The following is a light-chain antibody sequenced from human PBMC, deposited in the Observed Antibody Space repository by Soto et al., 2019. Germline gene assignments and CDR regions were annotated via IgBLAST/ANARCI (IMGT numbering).Light chain of an antibody. J-gene: IGKJ4*01. CDR1: QXXXXY. V-gene: IGKV3-11*01. CDR2: EAS. Sequence: SQXXXXYLAWYQQKPGQAPRLLIYEASNSATGIPPRFSGSGSGTDFTLTISSLEPEDFAVYSCQQRSNWPLTFGGGTKVEVK. CDR3: QQRSNWPLT.